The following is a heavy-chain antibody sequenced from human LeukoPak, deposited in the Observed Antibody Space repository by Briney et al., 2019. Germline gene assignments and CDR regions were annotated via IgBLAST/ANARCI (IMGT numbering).Heavy chain of an antibody. Sequence: QPGGSLRLSCAASGFSFSSYAMSWVRQAPGKGLEWVSAISGSDGSTNYADSVKGRFTISRDNSKNTLYLQMNSLRAEDTAVYYCAKCQTVLTGLGDYWGQGTLVTVSS. CDR2: ISGSDGST. V-gene: IGHV3-23*01. CDR1: GFSFSSYA. J-gene: IGHJ4*02. D-gene: IGHD3-9*01. CDR3: AKCQTVLTGLGDY.